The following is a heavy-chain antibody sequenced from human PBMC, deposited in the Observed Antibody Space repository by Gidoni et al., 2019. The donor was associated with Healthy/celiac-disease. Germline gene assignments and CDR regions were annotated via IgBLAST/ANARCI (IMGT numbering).Heavy chain of an antibody. Sequence: QVQLVQSGAEVKKPGASVQVSCKASGYTFTGYYMHWVRQAPGQGLEWMGWINPNSGGTNYAQKFQGWVTMTRDTSISTAYMELSRLRSDDTAVYYCARRGRNYYDSSGYLVDAFDIWGQGTMVTVSS. CDR3: ARRGRNYYDSSGYLVDAFDI. D-gene: IGHD3-22*01. V-gene: IGHV1-2*04. CDR1: GYTFTGYY. CDR2: INPNSGGT. J-gene: IGHJ3*02.